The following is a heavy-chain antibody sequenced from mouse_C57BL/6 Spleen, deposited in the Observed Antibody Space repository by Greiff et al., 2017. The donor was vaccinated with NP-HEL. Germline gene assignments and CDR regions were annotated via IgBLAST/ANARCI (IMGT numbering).Heavy chain of an antibody. CDR1: GYSFTSYY. D-gene: IGHD1-1*01. CDR3: ARSYGSSLWFAY. CDR2: IYPGSGNT. Sequence: VQLQESGPELVKPGASVKISCKASGYSFTSYYIHWVKQRPGQGLEWIGWIYPGSGNTKYNEKFKGKATLTADTSSSTAYMQLSSLTSEDSAVYYCARSYGSSLWFAYWGQGTLVTVSA. J-gene: IGHJ3*01. V-gene: IGHV1-66*01.